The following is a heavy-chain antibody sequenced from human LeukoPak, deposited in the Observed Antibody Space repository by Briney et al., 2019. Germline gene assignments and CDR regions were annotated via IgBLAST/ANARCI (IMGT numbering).Heavy chain of an antibody. J-gene: IGHJ4*02. CDR2: ISAYNGNT. Sequence: ASVKVSCKASGYTFTSYGISWVRQAPGQGLEWMGWISAYNGNTNYAQKLQGRVTMTTDTSTSTAYMELRSLRSDDTAVYYCARDYDILTGYRNFDYWGQGTLVTVSS. V-gene: IGHV1-18*01. CDR1: GYTFTSYG. CDR3: ARDYDILTGYRNFDY. D-gene: IGHD3-9*01.